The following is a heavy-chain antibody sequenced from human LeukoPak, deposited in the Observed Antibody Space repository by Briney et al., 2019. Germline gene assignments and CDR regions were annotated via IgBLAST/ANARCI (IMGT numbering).Heavy chain of an antibody. J-gene: IGHJ4*02. Sequence: GGSLRLSCAASGFTFSNYAMSWVRQAPGKGLDWVSTISGSGGSTYYADSVKGRFTISRDNSKNTLYLQMNSLRAEDTAVYYCAKDDSAYSYASFDYWGQGTLVTVSS. CDR1: GFTFSNYA. V-gene: IGHV3-23*01. D-gene: IGHD5-18*01. CDR3: AKDDSAYSYASFDY. CDR2: ISGSGGST.